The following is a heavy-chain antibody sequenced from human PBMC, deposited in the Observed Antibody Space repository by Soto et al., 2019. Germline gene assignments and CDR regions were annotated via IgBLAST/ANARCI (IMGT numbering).Heavy chain of an antibody. Sequence: GESLKISCAASGFTFSSYAMHWVRQAPGKGLEWVAVISYDGSNKYYADSVKGRFTISRDNSKNTLYLQMNSLRAEDTAVYYCASGYYYDSSGYPYWGQGTLVTVSS. J-gene: IGHJ4*02. D-gene: IGHD3-22*01. CDR1: GFTFSSYA. CDR2: ISYDGSNK. V-gene: IGHV3-30*04. CDR3: ASGYYYDSSGYPY.